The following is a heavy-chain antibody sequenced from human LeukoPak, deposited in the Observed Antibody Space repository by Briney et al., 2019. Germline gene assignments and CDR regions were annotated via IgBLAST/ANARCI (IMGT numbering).Heavy chain of an antibody. D-gene: IGHD3-22*01. J-gene: IGHJ4*02. CDR3: ARRYYYDSSGYKGYFDY. CDR1: GYTFTSYG. Sequence: SVKVSCKASGYTFTSYGISWVRQAPGQGLEWMGGIIPIFGTANYAQKFQGRVTITADESTSTAYMELSRLRSDDTAVYYCARRYYYDSSGYKGYFDYWGQGTLVTVSS. V-gene: IGHV1-69*13. CDR2: IIPIFGTA.